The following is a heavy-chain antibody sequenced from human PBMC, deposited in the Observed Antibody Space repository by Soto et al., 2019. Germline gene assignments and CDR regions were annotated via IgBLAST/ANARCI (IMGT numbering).Heavy chain of an antibody. D-gene: IGHD6-19*01. Sequence: GGSLRLSCAASGFTFSSYAMSWVRQAPGKGLEWVSAISGSGGSTYYADSVKGRFTISRDNSKNTLYLQMNSLRAEDTAVYYCAKIGSSGWYLKRPFVDYWGQGTLVTVSS. V-gene: IGHV3-23*01. CDR3: AKIGSSGWYLKRPFVDY. J-gene: IGHJ4*02. CDR1: GFTFSSYA. CDR2: ISGSGGST.